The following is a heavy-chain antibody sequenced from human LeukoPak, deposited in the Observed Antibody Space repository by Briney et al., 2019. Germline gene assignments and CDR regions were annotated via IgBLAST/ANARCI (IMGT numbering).Heavy chain of an antibody. J-gene: IGHJ4*02. CDR3: ATAGNYRFDN. D-gene: IGHD1-7*01. CDR2: ISPDGITT. Sequence: HTGGSLRLSCAASGFTFDNSWIHWVRQGPGRGLVWVSRISPDGITTNYADSVKGRFTISRDNAMNTLYLQMNSLRAEDTAVYYCATAGNYRFDNWGQGTLATVSS. CDR1: GFTFDNSW. V-gene: IGHV3-74*01.